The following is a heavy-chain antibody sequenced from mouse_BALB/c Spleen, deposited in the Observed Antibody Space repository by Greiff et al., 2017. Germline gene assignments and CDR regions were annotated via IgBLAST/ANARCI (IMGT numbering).Heavy chain of an antibody. V-gene: IGHV1S33*01. J-gene: IGHJ2*01. CDR1: GYTFTSYD. Sequence: SGPELVKPGALVKISCTASGYTFTSYDINWVKQRPGQGLEWIGWIYPGDGSTKYNEKFKGKATLTADKSSSTAYMQLSRLTSENTAVYVCARMGNDGYYGFDYWGQGTTLTVSS. D-gene: IGHD2-3*01. CDR3: ARMGNDGYYGFDY. CDR2: IYPGDGST.